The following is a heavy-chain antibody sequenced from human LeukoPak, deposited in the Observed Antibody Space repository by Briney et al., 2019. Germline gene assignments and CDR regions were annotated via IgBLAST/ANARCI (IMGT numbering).Heavy chain of an antibody. J-gene: IGHJ4*02. D-gene: IGHD4-17*01. CDR2: ISSSNTYI. V-gene: IGHV3-21*01. CDR1: GFTFSSHS. Sequence: GGSLRLSCATSGFTFSSHSMNWVRQAPGKGLEWVSSISSSNTYIYYVNSVKGRFTISRDNAKNSLFLEMNSLRAEDTAVYYCAKLPYGDYGFDYWGQGTLVTVSS. CDR3: AKLPYGDYGFDY.